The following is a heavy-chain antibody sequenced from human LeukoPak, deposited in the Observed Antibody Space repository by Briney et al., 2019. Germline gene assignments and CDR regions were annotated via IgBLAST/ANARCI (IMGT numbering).Heavy chain of an antibody. D-gene: IGHD6-13*01. CDR3: ARAPRIAAAGTNWFDP. V-gene: IGHV1-69*04. CDR1: VGTFRRYA. CDR2: IIPILGIA. J-gene: IGHJ5*02. Sequence: SSVKVSCKASVGTFRRYACSWVRQAPGQGLEWMGRIIPILGIANYAQKFQGRVTITADKSTSTAYMELSSLRSEDTAVYYCARAPRIAAAGTNWFDPWGQGTLVTVSS.